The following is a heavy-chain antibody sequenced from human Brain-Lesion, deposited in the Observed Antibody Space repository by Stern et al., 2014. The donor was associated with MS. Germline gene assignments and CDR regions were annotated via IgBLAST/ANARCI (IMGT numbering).Heavy chain of an antibody. CDR1: GFTFGSCA. CDR2: VSYDGSNK. D-gene: IGHD2/OR15-2a*01. J-gene: IGHJ5*02. V-gene: IGHV3-30*18. CDR3: AKDRQYLTYFFDH. Sequence: QVQLVQSGGGVVQPGRPLRLSCVASGFTFGSCAMHWVRQAPGKGLEWVSGVSYDGSNKYYADSVKGRFTISGDNSQNTLYMQMSGLRPEDTAVYYCAKDRQYLTYFFDHWGQGSLVTVSS.